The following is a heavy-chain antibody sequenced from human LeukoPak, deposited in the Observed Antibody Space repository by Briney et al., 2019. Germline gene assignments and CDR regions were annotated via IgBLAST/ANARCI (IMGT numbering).Heavy chain of an antibody. CDR1: GGSFSGYY. Sequence: SETLSLTCAVYGGSFSGYYWSWIRQPPGKGLEWIGEINHSGSTNYNPSLKSRVTISVDTSKNQFSLKLSSVTAADTAVYYCARGDDYSNYAPVDWGQGTLVTVSS. J-gene: IGHJ4*02. D-gene: IGHD4-4*01. CDR3: ARGDDYSNYAPVD. CDR2: INHSGST. V-gene: IGHV4-34*01.